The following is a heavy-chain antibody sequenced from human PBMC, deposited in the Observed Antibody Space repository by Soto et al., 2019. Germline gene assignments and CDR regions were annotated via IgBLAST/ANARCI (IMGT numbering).Heavy chain of an antibody. CDR2: IIPIFGTA. J-gene: IGHJ3*02. Sequence: QVQLVQSGAEVKKPGSSVKVSCKASGGTFSSYAISWVRQAPGQGLEWMGGIIPIFGTANYAQKFQGRVTITADESMSTAYMELSSLRSEDTAVYYCARPIDYYDSSGYSLAAFDIWGQGTMVTVSS. V-gene: IGHV1-69*01. CDR3: ARPIDYYDSSGYSLAAFDI. D-gene: IGHD3-22*01. CDR1: GGTFSSYA.